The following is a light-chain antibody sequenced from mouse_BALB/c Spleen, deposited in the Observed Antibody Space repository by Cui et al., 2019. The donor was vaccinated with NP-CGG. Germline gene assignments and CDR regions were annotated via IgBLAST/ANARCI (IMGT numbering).Light chain of an antibody. CDR3: ALWYSNHWV. Sequence: QSVVTQESALTTSPGETSTLTCRSSTGAVTTSNYANWVQEKPDHLFTGLIGGTNNRAPGVPARFSGSLIGDKAALTITGAHTEDEAIYFCALWYSNHWVFGGGTKLTVL. CDR2: GTN. CDR1: TGAVTTSNY. V-gene: IGLV1*01. J-gene: IGLJ1*01.